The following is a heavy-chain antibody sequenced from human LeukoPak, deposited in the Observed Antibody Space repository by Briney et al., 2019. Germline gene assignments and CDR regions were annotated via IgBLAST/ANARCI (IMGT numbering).Heavy chain of an antibody. CDR3: TRDWRNLGYDY. CDR2: IEGDGNRI. D-gene: IGHD5-12*01. J-gene: IGHJ4*02. Sequence: PGVSLRLSCAASGFTLSAYWMHWVRQAPGKGLMWVSRIEGDGNRISYADSVKGRFTISRDNAKNTLYLQMNSLRAEDTAVYYCTRDWRNLGYDYWGQGTLVTVSS. CDR1: GFTLSAYW. V-gene: IGHV3-74*01.